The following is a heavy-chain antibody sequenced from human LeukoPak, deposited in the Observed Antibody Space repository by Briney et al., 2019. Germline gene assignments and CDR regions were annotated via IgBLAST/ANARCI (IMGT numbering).Heavy chain of an antibody. V-gene: IGHV3-30*19. J-gene: IGHJ4*02. Sequence: PGRSLRLSCAASGLTFSNYGMHWVRQAPCKGLEWVAVIWYDGSNKYYADSVKGRFTISRDNSENTLYLQMNSLRAEDTAVYYCARGDRIVGATGELFDYWGQGTLVTVSS. D-gene: IGHD1-26*01. CDR2: IWYDGSNK. CDR1: GLTFSNYG. CDR3: ARGDRIVGATGELFDY.